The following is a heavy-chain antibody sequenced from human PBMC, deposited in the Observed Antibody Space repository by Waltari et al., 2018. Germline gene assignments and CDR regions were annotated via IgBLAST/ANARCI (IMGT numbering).Heavy chain of an antibody. V-gene: IGHV1-69*01. CDR3: ARDPPEDGYNYHRFDY. CDR2: IIPIFGTA. D-gene: IGHD5-12*01. CDR1: GGPFSSYA. J-gene: IGHJ4*02. Sequence: QVQLVQSGAEVKKPGSSVKVSCKASGGPFSSYAISWVRQAHGQGLEWMGGIIPIFGTANYAQKFQGRVTITADESTSTAYMELSSLRSEDTAVYYCARDPPEDGYNYHRFDYWGQGTLVTVSS.